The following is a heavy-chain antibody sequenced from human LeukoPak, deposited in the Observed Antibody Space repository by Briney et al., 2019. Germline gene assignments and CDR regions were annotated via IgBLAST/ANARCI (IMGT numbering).Heavy chain of an antibody. J-gene: IGHJ5*02. V-gene: IGHV4-59*01. D-gene: IGHD6-13*01. Sequence: PSETLSLTCSVSSASISTYYWSWIRQAPGKGLEWIGFIYYSGNTNYNPSLKSRATIFLDTAKNQFSLKLSSVTAADTAVYYCVTQPAGPASWFDPWGQGTLVTVSP. CDR3: VTQPAGPASWFDP. CDR2: IYYSGNT. CDR1: SASISTYY.